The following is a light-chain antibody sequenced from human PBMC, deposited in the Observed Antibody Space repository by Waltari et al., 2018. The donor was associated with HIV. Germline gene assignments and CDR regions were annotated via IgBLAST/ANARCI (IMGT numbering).Light chain of an antibody. V-gene: IGLV1-44*01. CDR2: SNK. CDR3: GAWDDSLHGPL. CDR1: NSNIGNNP. J-gene: IGLJ2*01. Sequence: QSVLTQPPSASGTPGQRVTISCSGRNSNIGNNPVEWYQQLPGTAPKLPIYSNKHRPSGVPDRFSGAKSGTSGSLPRSGLQSEDEADYYCGAWDDSLHGPLVGGGTKLTVL.